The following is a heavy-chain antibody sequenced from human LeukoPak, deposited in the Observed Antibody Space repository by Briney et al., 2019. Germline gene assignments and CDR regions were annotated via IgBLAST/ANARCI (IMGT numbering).Heavy chain of an antibody. Sequence: GASVKVSCKASGYTFTSYNMQWVRQAPGQGLEWMGIIKPREGSTSYAQKFQGRVTMTRDTSTSTVYMELSSLTSEDTAVYYCARGYRADYYDSSGVPNWFDPWGQGTLATVSS. V-gene: IGHV1-46*01. CDR2: IKPREGST. D-gene: IGHD3-22*01. CDR3: ARGYRADYYDSSGVPNWFDP. CDR1: GYTFTSYN. J-gene: IGHJ5*02.